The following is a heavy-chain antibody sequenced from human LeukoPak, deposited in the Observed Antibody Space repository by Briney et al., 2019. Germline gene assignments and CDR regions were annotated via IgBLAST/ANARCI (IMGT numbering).Heavy chain of an antibody. Sequence: SETLSLTCTVSGGSISNSPYYWAWIRQPPGKGLEWIGSIYYSGTTYYNPSLKSRVTISVDTSKNQFSLQLSSVTAADTAVYYCARAVDDFWSGPNWFDPWGQGTLVTVSS. CDR3: ARAVDDFWSGPNWFDP. CDR1: GGSISNSPYY. V-gene: IGHV4-39*01. J-gene: IGHJ5*02. CDR2: IYYSGTT. D-gene: IGHD3-3*01.